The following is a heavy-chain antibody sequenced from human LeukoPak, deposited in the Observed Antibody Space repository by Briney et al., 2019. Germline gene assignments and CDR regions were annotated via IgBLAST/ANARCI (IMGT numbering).Heavy chain of an antibody. D-gene: IGHD1-14*01. CDR3: ATKPNTLYYFDY. Sequence: PSGTLSLTCAVSGVSIGSGGYWSWVRQPPGKGLEWIGQIFYIGSAHYNPSFESRVIMSIDNSRNQLSLRFNSVTAADTAVYYCATKPNTLYYFDYWGQGTLVTVSS. CDR2: IFYIGSA. V-gene: IGHV4-4*02. CDR1: GVSIGSGGY. J-gene: IGHJ4*02.